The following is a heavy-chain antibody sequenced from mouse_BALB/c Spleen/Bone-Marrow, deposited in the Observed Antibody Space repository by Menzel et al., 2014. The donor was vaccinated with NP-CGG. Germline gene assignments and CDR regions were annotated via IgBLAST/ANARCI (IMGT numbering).Heavy chain of an antibody. CDR1: GYTFTSYW. D-gene: IGHD1-2*01. Sequence: VHLVESGAELVRPGASVQLSCKASGYTFTSYWMSWVKQRPVQGLEWIGRIDPYDSETDYNQKFKDKAILTVDKSSSTAYMQLSSLTSEDSAVYYCARWDHFHWFFDVWGAGTTVTVSS. J-gene: IGHJ1*01. CDR3: ARWDHFHWFFDV. V-gene: IGHV1-52*01. CDR2: IDPYDSET.